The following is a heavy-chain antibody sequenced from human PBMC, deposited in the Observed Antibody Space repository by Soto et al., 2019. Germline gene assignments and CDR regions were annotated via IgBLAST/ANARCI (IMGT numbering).Heavy chain of an antibody. CDR3: ARRLGSGWYTDY. D-gene: IGHD6-19*01. CDR1: GFTFSSYS. CDR2: ISSSSSYI. V-gene: IGHV3-21*01. J-gene: IGHJ4*02. Sequence: GGSLRLSCAASGFTFSSYSMNWVRQAPGKGLEWVSSISSSSSYIYYADSVKGRFTISRDNAKNSLYLQMNSLRAEDTAVYYCARRLGSGWYTDYWGQGTLVTVSS.